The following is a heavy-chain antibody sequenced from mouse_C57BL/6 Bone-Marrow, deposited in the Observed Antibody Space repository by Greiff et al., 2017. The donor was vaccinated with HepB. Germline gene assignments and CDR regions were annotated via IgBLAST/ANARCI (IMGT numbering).Heavy chain of an antibody. CDR2: ISSGSTTI. D-gene: IGHD2-1*01. J-gene: IGHJ4*01. CDR3: AKDGNYVGYAMDY. Sequence: EVQLVESGGGLVQPGGSRKLSCAVSGFTLSSFGIHWVRQAPEKGLEWVAYISSGSTTIYYSDTVKGRFTLSKDKPRNTLFLQMTSLSSEDTAMYYCAKDGNYVGYAMDYWGQGTSVTVSS. V-gene: IGHV5-17*02. CDR1: GFTLSSFG.